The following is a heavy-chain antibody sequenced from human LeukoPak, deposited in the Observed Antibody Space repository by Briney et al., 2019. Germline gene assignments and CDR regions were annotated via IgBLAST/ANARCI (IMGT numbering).Heavy chain of an antibody. J-gene: IGHJ6*03. V-gene: IGHV3-66*01. CDR3: ARVAYYGDFYYYYYMDV. CDR2: IYSGGST. D-gene: IGHD4-17*01. CDR1: GFTFSSYS. Sequence: GGSLRLSCAASGFTFSSYSMSWVRQAPGKGLEWVSVIYSGGSTYYADSVKGRFTISRDNSKNTLYLQMNSLRAEDTAVYYCARVAYYGDFYYYYYMDVWGKGTTVTISS.